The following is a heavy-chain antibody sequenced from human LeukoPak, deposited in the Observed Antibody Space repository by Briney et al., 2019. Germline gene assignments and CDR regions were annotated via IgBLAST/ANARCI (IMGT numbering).Heavy chain of an antibody. D-gene: IGHD3-16*01. CDR3: ARGDFQITRAFDY. Sequence: ASVKVSCKASGYTFTGYYMHWVRPAPGQGLEWMGWINPNSGDTNYAQKFQGRVTMTSDTSINTASMEMSRLRSDDTAVYYCARGDFQITRAFDYWGQGTLVTVSS. CDR2: INPNSGDT. V-gene: IGHV1-2*02. CDR1: GYTFTGYY. J-gene: IGHJ4*02.